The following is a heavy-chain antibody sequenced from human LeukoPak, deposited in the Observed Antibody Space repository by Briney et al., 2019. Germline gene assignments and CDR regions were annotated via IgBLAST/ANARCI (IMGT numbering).Heavy chain of an antibody. Sequence: RXXXXASGXXVSSNXXXXVRQXXGXXXEXXSAISGSGGSTYYADSVKGRFTISRDNSKNTLYLQMDSLRAEDTAVYYCAKDLVISGYYYCWDYWGQGTLVTVSS. D-gene: IGHD3-22*01. CDR3: AKDLVISGYYYCWDY. V-gene: IGHV3-23*01. CDR2: ISGSGGST. CDR1: GXXVSSNX. J-gene: IGHJ4*02.